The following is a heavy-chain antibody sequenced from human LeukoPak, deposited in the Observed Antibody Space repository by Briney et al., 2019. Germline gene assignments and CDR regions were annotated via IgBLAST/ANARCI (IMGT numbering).Heavy chain of an antibody. Sequence: TSETLSLTCTASDYSISRIHCWGWIRQPPGKGLEWIGSICQSGSTYYNPSLKSRVTISVDTSKNKFSLKLRSVTAADTAVYYCASGITVAGLFNYWGQGTLVTVSS. D-gene: IGHD6-19*01. CDR3: ASGITVAGLFNY. J-gene: IGHJ4*02. V-gene: IGHV4-38-2*02. CDR2: ICQSGST. CDR1: DYSISRIHC.